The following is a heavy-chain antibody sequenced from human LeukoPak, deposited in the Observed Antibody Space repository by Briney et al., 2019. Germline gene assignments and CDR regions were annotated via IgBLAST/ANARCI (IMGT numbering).Heavy chain of an antibody. CDR1: GYTFTDYY. J-gene: IGHJ4*02. CDR3: VRDPGWLQVDY. V-gene: IGHV1-2*02. CDR2: IHPPSGGT. D-gene: IGHD5-24*01. Sequence: ASVKVSCKASGYTFTDYYIHWVRQAPGQGLEWMGWIHPPSGGTNYAEKLQGRVPMTRDTSISTAYMELTRLTSDDAGVYYCVRDPGWLQVDYWGQGPLLTVSS.